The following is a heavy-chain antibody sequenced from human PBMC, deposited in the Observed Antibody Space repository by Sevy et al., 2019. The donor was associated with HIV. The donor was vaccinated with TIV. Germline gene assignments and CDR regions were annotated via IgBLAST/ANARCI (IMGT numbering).Heavy chain of an antibody. J-gene: IGHJ6*02. CDR3: ARDREYRDSSSCGSYYYYGMDV. CDR2: ISAYNGNT. Sequence: ASVKVSCKASGYTFTSYGISWVRQAPGQGLEWMGWISAYNGNTNYAEKLQGRVTMTTDTSTSTAYMELRSLRSDDTAVYYCARDREYRDSSSCGSYYYYGMDVWGQGTTVTVSS. V-gene: IGHV1-18*01. D-gene: IGHD6-13*01. CDR1: GYTFTSYG.